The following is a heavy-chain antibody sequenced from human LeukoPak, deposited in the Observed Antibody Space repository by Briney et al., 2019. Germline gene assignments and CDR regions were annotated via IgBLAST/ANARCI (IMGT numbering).Heavy chain of an antibody. V-gene: IGHV3-9*03. J-gene: IGHJ5*02. D-gene: IGHD6-13*01. Sequence: GGSLRLSCAASGFTFDDYAMHWVRQAPGKGLEWVSGISWNSGSIGYADSVKGRFTISRDNAKNSLYLQMNSLRAEDMALYYCAKESSLNWFDPWGQGTLVTVSS. CDR2: ISWNSGSI. CDR3: AKESSLNWFDP. CDR1: GFTFDDYA.